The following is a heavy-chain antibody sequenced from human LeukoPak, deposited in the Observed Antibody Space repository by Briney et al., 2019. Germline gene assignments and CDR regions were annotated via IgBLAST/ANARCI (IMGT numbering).Heavy chain of an antibody. Sequence: SETLSLTCTVSGGSISSGLYYWSWIRQPAGKGLEWIGRIYTSGSTNYNPSLKSRVTISLDTSKNQFSLKLSSVTAADTAVYYCARGVAARLLYYYYMDVWGKGTTVTVSS. V-gene: IGHV4-61*02. CDR3: ARGVAARLLYYYYMDV. D-gene: IGHD6-6*01. CDR1: GGSISSGLYY. J-gene: IGHJ6*03. CDR2: IYTSGST.